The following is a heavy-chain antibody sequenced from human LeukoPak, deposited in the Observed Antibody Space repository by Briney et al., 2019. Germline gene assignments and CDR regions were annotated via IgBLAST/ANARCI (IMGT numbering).Heavy chain of an antibody. D-gene: IGHD3-10*01. CDR1: GYTFTSYA. V-gene: IGHV1-3*01. J-gene: IGHJ4*02. CDR2: INAGNGNT. Sequence: ASVKVSRKASGYTFTSYAMHWVRQAPGQRLEWMGWINAGNGNTKYSQKFQGRVTITRDTSASTAYMELSSLRSEDTAVYYCARETSMVRGVPGGYWGQGTLVTVSS. CDR3: ARETSMVRGVPGGY.